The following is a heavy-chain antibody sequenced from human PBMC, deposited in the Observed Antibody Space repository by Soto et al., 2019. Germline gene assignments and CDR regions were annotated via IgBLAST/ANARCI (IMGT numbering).Heavy chain of an antibody. D-gene: IGHD2-2*01. V-gene: IGHV3-33*01. CDR3: ARDYIVVVPAAKYYYYYGMDV. Sequence: GGSLSLSCAASGFTFSSYGMHWVRQAPGKGLEWVAVIWYDGSNKYYADSVKGRFTISRDNSKNTLYLQMNSLRAEDTAVYYCARDYIVVVPAAKYYYYYGMDVWGQGTTVTVSS. CDR1: GFTFSSYG. J-gene: IGHJ6*02. CDR2: IWYDGSNK.